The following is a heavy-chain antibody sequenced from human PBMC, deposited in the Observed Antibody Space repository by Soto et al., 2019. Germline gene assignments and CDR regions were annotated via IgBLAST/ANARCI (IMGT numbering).Heavy chain of an antibody. CDR2: INPSGGST. V-gene: IGHV1-46*03. D-gene: IGHD5-12*01. J-gene: IGHJ5*02. CDR3: ARGGYSGYKGPGNWFDP. Sequence: ASVKVSCKASGYTFTSYYMDWVRQAPGQGLEWMGIINPSGGSTSYAQKFQGRVTMTRDTSTSTVYMELSSLRSEDTAVYYCARGGYSGYKGPGNWFDPWGQGTLVTVSS. CDR1: GYTFTSYY.